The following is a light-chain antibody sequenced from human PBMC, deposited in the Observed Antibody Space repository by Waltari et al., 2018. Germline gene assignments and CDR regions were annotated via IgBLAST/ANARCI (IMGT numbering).Light chain of an antibody. CDR2: GAS. V-gene: IGKV3D-15*01. J-gene: IGKJ4*01. CDR3: QQNSNWTQLT. CDR1: QSVSSS. Sequence: PGERATLSCRASQSVSSSLAWAQQKPGQAPRLLIYGASSRATGIPDRFSGSGSGTEFTLTISSLEPEDVAVYYCQQNSNWTQLTFGGGTKVEIK.